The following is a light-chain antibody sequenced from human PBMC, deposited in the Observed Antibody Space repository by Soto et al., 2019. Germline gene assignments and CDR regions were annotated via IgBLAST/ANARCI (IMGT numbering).Light chain of an antibody. J-gene: IGKJ1*01. CDR1: QNIFSNY. V-gene: IGKV3-20*01. CDR2: GAS. CDR3: QQYGRSGT. Sequence: IVLTQSPDTVSVSPGERVTLSCRASQNIFSNYLAWYQQKPGQAPRLLIYGASTRATGIADRFSGGGSGTDFTLTTSRREPEDFAAYHCQQYGRSGTFGQGTKVDIK.